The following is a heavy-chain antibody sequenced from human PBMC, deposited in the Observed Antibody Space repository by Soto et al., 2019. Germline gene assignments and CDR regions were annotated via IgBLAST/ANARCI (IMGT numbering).Heavy chain of an antibody. J-gene: IGHJ4*02. D-gene: IGHD3-3*01. CDR3: AKVSRPLRVLTPDFDY. Sequence: QVQLVESGGGVVQPGGSLRLSYAASGFTFSSHAVHWVRQGPGKGLEWVAVISHDGSNKYYGDSVKGRFTISRDNSKNTMYMQMNSLRVEDTALYYCAKVSRPLRVLTPDFDYWGQGTLVTVSS. CDR1: GFTFSSHA. CDR2: ISHDGSNK. V-gene: IGHV3-30-3*01.